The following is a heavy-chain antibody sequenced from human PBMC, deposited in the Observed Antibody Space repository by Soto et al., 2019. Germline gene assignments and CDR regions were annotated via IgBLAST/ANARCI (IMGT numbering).Heavy chain of an antibody. CDR3: ARDDDGFLYGMDV. CDR2: IYYSGST. D-gene: IGHD3-16*01. V-gene: IGHV4-61*01. Sequence: SETLSLTCTVSGGSVSSGSYYWSWIRQPPGKGLEWIGYIYYSGSTNYNPSLKSRVTISVDTSRNQFSLKLSSVTAADTAVYYCARDDDGFLYGMDVWGQGTTVTVSS. CDR1: GGSVSSGSYY. J-gene: IGHJ6*02.